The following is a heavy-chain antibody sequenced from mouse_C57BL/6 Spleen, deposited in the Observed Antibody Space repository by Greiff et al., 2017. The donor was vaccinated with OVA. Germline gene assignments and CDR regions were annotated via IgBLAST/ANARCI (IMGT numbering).Heavy chain of an antibody. J-gene: IGHJ4*01. Sequence: EVHLVESGGGLVKPGGSLKLSCAASGFTFSSYTMSWVRQTPEKRLEWVATISGGGGNTYYPDSVKGRFTISRDNAKNTLYLQMSSLRSEDTALYYCARHEDDYYAMDYWGQGTSVTVSS. CDR1: GFTFSSYT. CDR2: ISGGGGNT. CDR3: ARHEDDYYAMDY. V-gene: IGHV5-9*01.